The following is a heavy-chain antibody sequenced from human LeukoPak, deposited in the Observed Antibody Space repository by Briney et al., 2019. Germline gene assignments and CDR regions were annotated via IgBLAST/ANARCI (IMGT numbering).Heavy chain of an antibody. CDR1: GFTFSSYG. CDR2: ISYDGSNK. V-gene: IGHV3-30*19. D-gene: IGHD6-19*01. Sequence: GGSLRLSCAVSGFTFSSYGMHWVRQAPGKGLEWVAVISYDGSNKYYADSVKGRFTISRDNSKNTLYLQMNSLRAEDTAVYYCARAPGAVAGTPADYWGQGTLVTVSS. J-gene: IGHJ4*02. CDR3: ARAPGAVAGTPADY.